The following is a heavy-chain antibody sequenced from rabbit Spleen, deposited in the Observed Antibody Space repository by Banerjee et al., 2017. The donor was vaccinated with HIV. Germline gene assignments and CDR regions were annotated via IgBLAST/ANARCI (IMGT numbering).Heavy chain of an antibody. V-gene: IGHV1S40*01. D-gene: IGHD1-1*01. Sequence: QSLEESGGDLVKPGASLTLTCTASGFSLTSSDYMCWVRQAPGKGLEWIVCIDTGSSGFTYFASWAKGRFTISKTSSTTVTLQMTSLTAADTATYFCGRDLVAVIGWNLNLWGPGTLVTVS. J-gene: IGHJ6*01. CDR3: GRDLVAVIGWNLNL. CDR2: IDTGSSGFT. CDR1: GFSLTSSDY.